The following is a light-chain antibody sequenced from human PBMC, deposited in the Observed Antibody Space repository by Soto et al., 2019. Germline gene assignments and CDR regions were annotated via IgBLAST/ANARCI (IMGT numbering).Light chain of an antibody. CDR3: TSWTTSTTMI. V-gene: IGLV2-14*03. J-gene: IGLJ2*01. CDR1: RSDIGAHNF. CDR2: DVN. Sequence: QSALTQPASVSGSPGQSITISCTGTRSDIGAHNFVSWYQQHPGEAPKLTLYDVNIRPSGVSNRFSGSKSGNTASLTISGLQAEDEADYYCTSWTTSTTMIFGGGTKVPVL.